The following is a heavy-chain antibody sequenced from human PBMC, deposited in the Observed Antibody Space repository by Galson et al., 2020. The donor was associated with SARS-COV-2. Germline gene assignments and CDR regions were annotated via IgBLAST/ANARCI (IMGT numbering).Heavy chain of an antibody. CDR3: ARDFGIGFCGDY. CDR1: GFTFSSYG. CDR2: IWYDGSNK. V-gene: IGHV3-33*01. D-gene: IGHD3-16*01. Sequence: GESLKISCAASGFTFSSYGMHWVRQAPGKGLEWVAVIWYDGSNKYYADSVKGRFTISRDNSKNTLYLQMNSLRAEDTAVYYCARDFGIGFCGDYWGQGTLVTVSS. J-gene: IGHJ4*02.